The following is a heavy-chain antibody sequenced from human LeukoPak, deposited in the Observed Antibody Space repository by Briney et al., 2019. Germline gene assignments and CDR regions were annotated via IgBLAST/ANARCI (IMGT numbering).Heavy chain of an antibody. J-gene: IGHJ6*02. CDR1: GYTFTSYD. D-gene: IGHD3-10*01. Sequence: ASVKVSCKASGYTFTSYDIKWVRQATGQGLEWMGWMNPNSANTGYAQKFQGRVTMTMNTSISTAYMELSSLRSEDTAVYYCARGNRGFHFYYGMDVWGQGTTVTVSS. V-gene: IGHV1-8*01. CDR3: ARGNRGFHFYYGMDV. CDR2: MNPNSANT.